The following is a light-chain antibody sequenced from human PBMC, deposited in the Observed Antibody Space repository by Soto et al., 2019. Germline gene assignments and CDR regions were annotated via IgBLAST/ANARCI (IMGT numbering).Light chain of an antibody. Sequence: DIQMTQSPSTLSASVGDTVTITCRASQTISRWLAWYQQKPGKAPRLLIYTASTLESGVPSRFSASGSGTEFTLTISSLHPDDFASYYCQQYYSSWTFGQGTKVEV. V-gene: IGKV1-5*01. CDR2: TAS. CDR1: QTISRW. J-gene: IGKJ1*01. CDR3: QQYYSSWT.